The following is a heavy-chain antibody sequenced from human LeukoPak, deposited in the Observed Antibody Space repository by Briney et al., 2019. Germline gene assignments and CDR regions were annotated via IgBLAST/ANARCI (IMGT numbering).Heavy chain of an antibody. CDR1: GFTFSSYA. D-gene: IGHD3-10*01. Sequence: GGSLRLSCAASGFTFSSYAMSWVRQAPGKGLEWVSAISGSGGSTYYADSVKGRFTISRDNRKNTLHLQLNSLTADDTAVYFCAKRGVVIRVILVGFHKEAYYFDSWGQGVLVTVSS. CDR2: ISGSGGST. V-gene: IGHV3-23*01. CDR3: AKRGVVIRVILVGFHKEAYYFDS. J-gene: IGHJ4*02.